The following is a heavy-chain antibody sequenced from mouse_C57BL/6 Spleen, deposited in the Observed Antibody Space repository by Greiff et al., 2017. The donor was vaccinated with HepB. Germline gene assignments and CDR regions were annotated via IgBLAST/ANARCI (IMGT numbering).Heavy chain of an antibody. Sequence: QVQLQQSGPELVKPGASVKISCKASGYAFSSSWMNWVKQRPGQGLEWIGYINPSSGYTKYNQKFKDKATLTADKSSSTAYMQLSSLTYEDSAVYYCARSRRYFDYWGQGTTLTVSS. J-gene: IGHJ2*01. CDR3: ARSRRYFDY. CDR2: INPSSGYT. V-gene: IGHV1-7*01. CDR1: GYAFSSSW.